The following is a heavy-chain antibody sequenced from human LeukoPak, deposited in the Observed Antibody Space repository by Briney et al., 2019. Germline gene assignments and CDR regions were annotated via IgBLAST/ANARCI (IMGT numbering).Heavy chain of an antibody. CDR1: GYTFTGYY. D-gene: IGHD4-23*01. CDR2: INPNSGGT. Sequence: ASVKVSCKTSGYTFTGYYMHWVRQAPGQGLEWMGWINPNSGGTNYAQKFQGRVTMTSDTSISTAYMDLSSLRSEDTAVHYCASLAGGNSESSDAFDIWGQGTMVTVSS. CDR3: ASLAGGNSESSDAFDI. V-gene: IGHV1-2*02. J-gene: IGHJ3*02.